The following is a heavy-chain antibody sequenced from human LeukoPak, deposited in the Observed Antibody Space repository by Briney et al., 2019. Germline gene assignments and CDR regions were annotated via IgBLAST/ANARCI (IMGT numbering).Heavy chain of an antibody. J-gene: IGHJ2*01. CDR1: SGSISTSNYY. CDR3: ARVYYSSSYDYWYFDL. Sequence: SETLSLTCTVSSGSISTSNYYWSWIRQPPGKGLEWIGYIYYSGSTNYNPSLKSRVTISVDTSKNQFSLKLSSVTAADTAVYYCARVYYSSSYDYWYFDLWGRGTLVTVSS. V-gene: IGHV4-61*01. CDR2: IYYSGST. D-gene: IGHD6-13*01.